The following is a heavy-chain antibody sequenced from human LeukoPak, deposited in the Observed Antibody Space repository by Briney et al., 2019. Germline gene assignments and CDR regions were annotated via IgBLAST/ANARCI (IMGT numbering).Heavy chain of an antibody. CDR2: IYYSGST. CDR3: ASGYSNYDWSALDI. CDR1: GGSISSYY. Sequence: SETLSLTCTVSGGSISSYYWSWIRQPPGKGLEWIGYIYYSGSTNYNPSLKSRVTISVDTSKNQFSLKLSSVTAADTAVYYCASGYSNYDWSALDIRGQGIMVTVSS. D-gene: IGHD4-11*01. V-gene: IGHV4-59*01. J-gene: IGHJ3*02.